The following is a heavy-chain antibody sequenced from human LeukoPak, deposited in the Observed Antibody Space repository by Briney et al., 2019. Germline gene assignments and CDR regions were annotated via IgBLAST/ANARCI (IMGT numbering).Heavy chain of an antibody. V-gene: IGHV3-23*01. J-gene: IGHJ4*02. Sequence: PGGSLRLSCAASGFTFNNNAMSWVRQAPGKGLEWVSAISSSGGSTYSADSVKGRFTISRDNSKNTLYLQLNSLRAEDTAIYYCARQQGYCSDGTCYFDFWGRGTLVTVSS. CDR3: ARQQGYCSDGTCYFDF. CDR2: ISSSGGST. CDR1: GFTFNNNA. D-gene: IGHD2-15*01.